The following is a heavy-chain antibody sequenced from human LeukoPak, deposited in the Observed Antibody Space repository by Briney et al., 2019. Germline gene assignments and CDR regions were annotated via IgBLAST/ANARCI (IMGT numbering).Heavy chain of an antibody. D-gene: IGHD3-10*01. CDR3: ARSMVRGVTRYGLDV. CDR1: GYDFTTYW. CDR2: IYPGDSDT. Sequence: GESLKISCQGSGYDFTTYWIVWVRQMPGKGLEWMGIIYPGDSDTRYSPSFQGQVTISADKSISTAYLQWSSLKASDTAIFYCARSMVRGVTRYGLDVWGQGTTVTVSS. V-gene: IGHV5-51*01. J-gene: IGHJ6*02.